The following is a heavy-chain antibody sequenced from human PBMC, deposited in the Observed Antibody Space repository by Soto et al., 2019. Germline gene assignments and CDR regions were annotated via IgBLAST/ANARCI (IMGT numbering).Heavy chain of an antibody. CDR2: ISAYNGNT. CDR3: ARVEHYDFWSGYFWFDP. CDR1: GYTFTSYG. Sequence: GASVKVSCKASGYTFTSYGISWVRQAPGQGLEWMGWISAYNGNTNYAQKLQGRVTMTTDTSTSTAYMELRSLRSDDTAVYYCARVEHYDFWSGYFWFDPWGQGTLVTVSS. V-gene: IGHV1-18*01. J-gene: IGHJ5*01. D-gene: IGHD3-3*01.